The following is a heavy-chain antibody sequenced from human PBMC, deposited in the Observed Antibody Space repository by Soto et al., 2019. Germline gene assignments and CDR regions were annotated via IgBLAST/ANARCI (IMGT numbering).Heavy chain of an antibody. D-gene: IGHD3-22*01. CDR1: GGSITTYY. J-gene: IGHJ4*02. V-gene: IGHV4-59*01. CDR2: VYSSGTT. Sequence: NPSETLSLTCTVSGGSITTYYWSWIRQPPGKGLEWIGYVYSSGTTTYNPSLESRVTISLDTSKNQFSLKLTSVTAADTAVYFCARSGDSSGYYYGLDYWGQVPLVTFSS. CDR3: ARSGDSSGYYYGLDY.